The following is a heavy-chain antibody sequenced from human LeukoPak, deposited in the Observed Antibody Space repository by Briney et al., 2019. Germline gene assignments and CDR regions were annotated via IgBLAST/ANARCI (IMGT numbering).Heavy chain of an antibody. CDR1: GFTFSSYA. CDR3: AKRRGLELLYYYYMDV. Sequence: GGSLRLSCAASGFTFSSYAMSWVRQAPGKGLGWVSAISGSGGSTYYADSVKGRFTISRDNSKNTLYLQMNSLRPEDTAVYYCAKRRGLELLYYYYMDVWGKGTTVTVSS. V-gene: IGHV3-23*01. J-gene: IGHJ6*03. CDR2: ISGSGGST. D-gene: IGHD1-7*01.